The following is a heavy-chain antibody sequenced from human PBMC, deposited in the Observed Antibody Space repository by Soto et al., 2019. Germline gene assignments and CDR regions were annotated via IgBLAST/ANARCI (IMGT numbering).Heavy chain of an antibody. D-gene: IGHD5-12*01. CDR1: GFNFSTYG. J-gene: IGHJ6*02. CDR3: AKALRPHYYYYYGMDV. CDR2: ISNDGSNK. Sequence: GGSLSLSCAASGFNFSTYGMDWVRQVPGKGLEWVSVISNDGSNKYYADSVKGRFTISRDNSKNTLYLQMNSLRAEDTAVYYCAKALRPHYYYYYGMDVWGQGTTVTVS. V-gene: IGHV3-30*18.